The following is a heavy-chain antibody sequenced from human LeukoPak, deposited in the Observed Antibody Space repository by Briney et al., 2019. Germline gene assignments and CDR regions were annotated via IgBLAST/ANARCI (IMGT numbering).Heavy chain of an antibody. CDR1: GFTFSDYS. J-gene: IGHJ4*02. CDR2: ISLSSSAI. CDR3: AKDLEGLGYCSGGSCYFDY. Sequence: GGSLRLSCAASGFTFSDYSMHWVRQAPGKGLEWISYISLSSSAIYYADSVEGRFTISRDNSKNTLYLQMNSLRAEDTAVYYCAKDLEGLGYCSGGSCYFDYWGQGTLVTVSS. D-gene: IGHD2-15*01. V-gene: IGHV3-48*01.